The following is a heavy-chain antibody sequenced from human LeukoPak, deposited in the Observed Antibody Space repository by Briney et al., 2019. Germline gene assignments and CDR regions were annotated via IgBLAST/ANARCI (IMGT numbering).Heavy chain of an antibody. CDR1: GYSISSGYY. J-gene: IGHJ6*02. V-gene: IGHV4-38-2*02. D-gene: IGHD2-15*01. Sequence: KSSETLCLTCTVSGYSISSGYYWGWLRQPPGKGLEWIGIIYHSGSTYYNPSLKSRVTISVDTAKNQFSLKLSSVTTADTAVYYCAIGKRYSYYYGMDVWGQGTTVTVS. CDR3: AIGKRYSYYYGMDV. CDR2: IYHSGST.